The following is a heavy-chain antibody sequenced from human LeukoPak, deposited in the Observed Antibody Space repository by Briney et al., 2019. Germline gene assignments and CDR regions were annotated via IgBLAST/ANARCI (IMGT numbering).Heavy chain of an antibody. CDR3: ARWRSSGWYTPDSDAFDI. V-gene: IGHV4-59*01. J-gene: IGHJ3*02. D-gene: IGHD6-19*01. Sequence: PSETLSLTCTVSGGSISSYYWSWIRQPPGKGLEWIGYIYYSGSTNYNPSLKSRVTISVDTSKNQFSLKLSSVTAADTAVYYCARWRSSGWYTPDSDAFDIWGQGTMVTVSS. CDR2: IYYSGST. CDR1: GGSISSYY.